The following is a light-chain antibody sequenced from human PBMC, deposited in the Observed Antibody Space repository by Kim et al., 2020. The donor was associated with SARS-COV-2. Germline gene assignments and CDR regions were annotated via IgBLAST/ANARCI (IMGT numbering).Light chain of an antibody. J-gene: IGLJ3*02. V-gene: IGLV6-57*03. CDR1: RCSIASNY. Sequence: TVTRSCTRSRCSIASNYVQWYQQRPGSAPTTVIYEDNQRPSGVPDRFSGSIDSSSNSASLTISGLKTEDEADYYCQSYDSSTLNWVFGGGTQLTVL. CDR2: EDN. CDR3: QSYDSSTLNWV.